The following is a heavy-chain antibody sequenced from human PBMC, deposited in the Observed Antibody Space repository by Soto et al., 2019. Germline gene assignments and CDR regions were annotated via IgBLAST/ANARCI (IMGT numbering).Heavy chain of an antibody. J-gene: IGHJ4*02. CDR1: GFTFSSYS. Sequence: PGGSLRLSCAASGFTFSSYSMNWVRQAPGKGLEWVSAISASGGSIYYADSVKGRFTISRDNSKNTLYLQMNSLRAEDTAVYYCAKHPPILVYTGLETGIFDYWGQGTLVTVSS. CDR2: ISASGGSI. V-gene: IGHV3-23*01. CDR3: AKHPPILVYTGLETGIFDY. D-gene: IGHD3-3*01.